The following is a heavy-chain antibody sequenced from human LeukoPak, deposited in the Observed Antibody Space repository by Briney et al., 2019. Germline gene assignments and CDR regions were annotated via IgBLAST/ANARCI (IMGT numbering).Heavy chain of an antibody. Sequence: GGSLRLSCAASGFTFNSYAMHWVRQAPGRGLEWVAVISYDGSNKYSADSVKGRFTISRDNSKNTLYLQMNSLRADDTAVYYCARDGRNYYDRSGYYSALAYWGQGTLVTVSS. CDR1: GFTFNSYA. V-gene: IGHV3-30-3*01. J-gene: IGHJ4*02. D-gene: IGHD3-22*01. CDR3: ARDGRNYYDRSGYYSALAY. CDR2: ISYDGSNK.